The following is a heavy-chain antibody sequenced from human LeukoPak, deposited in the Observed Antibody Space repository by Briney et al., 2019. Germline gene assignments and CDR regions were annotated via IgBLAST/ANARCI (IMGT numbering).Heavy chain of an antibody. CDR2: IKQDGSEK. CDR3: ARDGIFGVVIFGDY. D-gene: IGHD3-3*01. CDR1: GFTFSSYW. J-gene: IGHJ4*02. V-gene: IGHV3-7*01. Sequence: GGSLRLSCAASGFTFSSYWMSWVRQAPGKGLEWVANIKQDGSEKYYVDSVKGRFTISRDNAKNSLYLQMNSLRAEDTAVYYCARDGIFGVVIFGDYWGQGTLVTVSS.